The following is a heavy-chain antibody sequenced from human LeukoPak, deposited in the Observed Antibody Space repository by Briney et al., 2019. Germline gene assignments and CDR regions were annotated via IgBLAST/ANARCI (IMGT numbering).Heavy chain of an antibody. D-gene: IGHD1-26*01. V-gene: IGHV7-4-1*02. CDR2: INTNTGNP. J-gene: IGHJ4*02. Sequence: ASVKVSCKASGYTFTSYAMNWVRQAPGQGLEWVGWINTNTGNPTYAQGFTGRFVFSLDTSVSTAYLQISSLKAEDTAVYYCARDDGIVGATYCDYWGQGTLVTVSS. CDR3: ARDDGIVGATYCDY. CDR1: GYTFTSYA.